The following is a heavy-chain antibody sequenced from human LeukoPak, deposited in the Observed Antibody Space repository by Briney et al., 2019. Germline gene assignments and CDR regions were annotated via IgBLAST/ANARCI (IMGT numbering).Heavy chain of an antibody. CDR3: AELGITMIGGV. D-gene: IGHD3-10*02. Sequence: LGGSLRLSCAASGFTFSSSAMSWVRQAPGKGLDWVSAISGSGGNTYYADSVKGRFTISRDNAKNSLYLQMNSLRAEDTAVYYCAELGITMIGGVWGKGTTVTISS. CDR2: ISGSGGNT. J-gene: IGHJ6*04. CDR1: GFTFSSSA. V-gene: IGHV3-23*01.